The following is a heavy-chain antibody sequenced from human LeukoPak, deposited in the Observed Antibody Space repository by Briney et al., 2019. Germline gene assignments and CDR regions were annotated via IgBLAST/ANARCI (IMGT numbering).Heavy chain of an antibody. D-gene: IGHD1-7*01. CDR3: ARGNSNGFDV. CDR2: IRYDGTAQ. CDR1: GFTFNNYG. J-gene: IGHJ3*01. V-gene: IGHV3-30*02. Sequence: GGSLRLSCGASGFTFNNYGMDWVRQAPGKGLEWVAFIRYDGTAQYYADSVKGRFTISRDNSKNTLFLQVNSVRPEDTAVYYCARGNSNGFDVWGQGTMVTASS.